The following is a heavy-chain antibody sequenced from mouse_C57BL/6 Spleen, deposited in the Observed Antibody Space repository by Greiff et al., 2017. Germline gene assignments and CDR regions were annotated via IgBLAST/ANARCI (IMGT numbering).Heavy chain of an antibody. V-gene: IGHV5-6*02. CDR3: AGDLY. J-gene: IGHJ3*01. CDR2: ISSGGSYT. Sequence: EVMLVESGGDLVKPGGSLKLSCAASGFTFSSYGMSWVRQTPDKRLDWVATISSGGSYTYYPDSVKGRFTISRDNAKNTLYLQMSSLKSEDTAMYYCAGDLYWGQGTLVTVSA. CDR1: GFTFSSYG.